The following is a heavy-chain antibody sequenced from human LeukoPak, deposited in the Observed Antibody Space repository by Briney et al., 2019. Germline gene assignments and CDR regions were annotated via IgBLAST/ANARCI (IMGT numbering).Heavy chain of an antibody. V-gene: IGHV3-23*01. J-gene: IGHJ4*02. CDR1: GFTFSSYA. CDR2: ISGSGGST. D-gene: IGHD5-12*01. Sequence: GGSLRLSCAASGFTFSSYAMSWVRQAPGKGLEWVSAISGSGGSTYYADSVKGRFTISRDNSKNTLYLQMYSLRAEDTAVYYCAKGTYSGYDVDYWGQGTLVTVSS. CDR3: AKGTYSGYDVDY.